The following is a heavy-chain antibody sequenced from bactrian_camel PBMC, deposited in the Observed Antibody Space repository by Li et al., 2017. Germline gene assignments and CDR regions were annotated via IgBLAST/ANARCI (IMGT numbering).Heavy chain of an antibody. CDR3: VADFSDDCDRGFRY. CDR2: IKSYGTA. J-gene: IGHJ6*01. CDR1: VFAYRRYY. V-gene: IGHV3S53*01. D-gene: IGHD2*01. Sequence: HVQLVESGGGSVQAGGSLRLSCVSTVFAYRRYYLGWFRQAPGKEREEVAYIKSYGTATYADSAEGRFTISIDNGKDTAYLRMNRLEPEDTAIYYCVADFSDDCDRGFRYWGQGTQVTVS.